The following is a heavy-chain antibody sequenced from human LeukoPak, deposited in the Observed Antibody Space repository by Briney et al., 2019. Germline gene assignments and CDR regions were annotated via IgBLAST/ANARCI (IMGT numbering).Heavy chain of an antibody. CDR2: IYHSGST. V-gene: IGHV4-38-2*01. J-gene: IGHJ5*02. CDR1: GYSICSGYY. CDR3: ARKDVRYFDWLSDNWFDP. D-gene: IGHD3-9*01. Sequence: SETLSLTCAVSGYSICSGYYWGWIRQPPGKGLEWIGSIYHSGSTYYNPSLKSRVTLSVDTSKNQFSLKLSSVTAADTAVYYCARKDVRYFDWLSDNWFDPWGQGTLVTVSS.